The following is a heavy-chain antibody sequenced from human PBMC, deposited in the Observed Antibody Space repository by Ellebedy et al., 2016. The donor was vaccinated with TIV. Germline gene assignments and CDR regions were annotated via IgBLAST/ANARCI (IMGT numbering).Heavy chain of an antibody. CDR3: ARWFGELLYVRWFDP. CDR2: IYYSGST. V-gene: IGHV4-39*01. J-gene: IGHJ5*02. CDR1: GGSIRSSSYY. Sequence: GSLRLSCTVSGGSIRSSSYYWGWIRQPPGKGLEWIGNIYYSGSTDYNPSLRSRVTISADTSKNQFSLRLSSVTAADTAVYYCARWFGELLYVRWFDPWGQGTLVTDSS. D-gene: IGHD3-10*01.